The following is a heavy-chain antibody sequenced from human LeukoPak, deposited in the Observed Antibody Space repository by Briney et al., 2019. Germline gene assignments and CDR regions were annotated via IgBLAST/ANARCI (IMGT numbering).Heavy chain of an antibody. Sequence: SGGSLRLSCAASGFTVSSNYMSWVRQAPGKGLEWVSVIYSGGSTYYADSVKGRFTISRDNSKNTLYLQMNSLRAEDTAVYYCATYSGYEGEAFDTWGQGTMVTVSS. V-gene: IGHV3-66*01. CDR1: GFTVSSNY. D-gene: IGHD5-12*01. CDR2: IYSGGST. CDR3: ATYSGYEGEAFDT. J-gene: IGHJ3*02.